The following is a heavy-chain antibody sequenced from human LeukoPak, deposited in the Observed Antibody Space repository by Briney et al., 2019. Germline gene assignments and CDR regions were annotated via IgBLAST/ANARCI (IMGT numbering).Heavy chain of an antibody. CDR2: INPNSGGT. D-gene: IGHD1-26*01. CDR1: GYTFTGYY. Sequence: ASVKVSCKASGYTFTGYYMHWVRQAPGQGLERMGWINPNSGGTNYAQKFQGMVTMTRDTSISTAYMELSRLRSGDTAVYYCARVPRWELLVLDYWGQGTLVTVSS. CDR3: ARVPRWELLVLDY. V-gene: IGHV1-2*02. J-gene: IGHJ4*02.